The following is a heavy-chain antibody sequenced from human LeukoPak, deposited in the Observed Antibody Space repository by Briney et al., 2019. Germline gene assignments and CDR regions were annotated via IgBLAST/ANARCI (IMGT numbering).Heavy chain of an antibody. D-gene: IGHD3-16*02. V-gene: IGHV1-2*02. J-gene: IGHJ6*03. CDR3: ASCAMITFGGVIGLGYYYYMDV. CDR2: VNPHSGDT. CDR1: GYTFTGYY. Sequence: ASVKVSCKASGYTFTGYYVHWVRQAPGQGLEWMGWVNPHSGDTKYAQNFQGRVTMTRDTSISTAYMELSRLRSDDTAVYYCASCAMITFGGVIGLGYYYYMDVWGKGTTVTISS.